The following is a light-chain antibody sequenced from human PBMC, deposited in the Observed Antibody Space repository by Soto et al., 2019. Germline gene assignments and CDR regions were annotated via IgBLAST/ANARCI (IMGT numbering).Light chain of an antibody. CDR2: DAS. CDR3: QQSDSNPYT. Sequence: DIQMTQSASSLSASVGDRVTITCRASQTISTYLNWYQQKPGKAPILLIYDASSLLSGVPSRFSGSGSGTDITLTIASQQPEDFSTYYCQQSDSNPYTFGQGTKVEI. CDR1: QTISTY. J-gene: IGKJ2*01. V-gene: IGKV1-39*01.